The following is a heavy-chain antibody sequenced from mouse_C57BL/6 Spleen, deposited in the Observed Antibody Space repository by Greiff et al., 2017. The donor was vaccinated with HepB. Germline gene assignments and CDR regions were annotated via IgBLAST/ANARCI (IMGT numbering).Heavy chain of an antibody. CDR3: AIPLYYYGSSYWYFDV. CDR1: GYTFTSYW. J-gene: IGHJ1*03. Sequence: QVHVKQPGAELVKPGASVKVSCKASGYTFTSYWMHWVKQRPGQGLEWIGRIHPSDSDTNYNQKFKGKATLTVDKSSSTAYMQLSSLTSEDSAVYYCAIPLYYYGSSYWYFDVWGTGTTVTVSS. D-gene: IGHD1-1*01. V-gene: IGHV1-74*01. CDR2: IHPSDSDT.